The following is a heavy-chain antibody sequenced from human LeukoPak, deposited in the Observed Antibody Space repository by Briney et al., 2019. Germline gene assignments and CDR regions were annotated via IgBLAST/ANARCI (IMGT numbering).Heavy chain of an antibody. CDR2: INHSGST. V-gene: IGHV4-34*01. CDR1: GGSFSGYY. J-gene: IGHJ4*02. Sequence: SETLSLTCAVYGGSFSGYYWSWIRQPPGKGLEWIGEINHSGSTNYNPSLKRRVTISVDTSKNQFSLKLSSVTAADTAVYYCARALTGDFDYWGQGTLVTVSS. CDR3: ARALTGDFDY. D-gene: IGHD7-27*01.